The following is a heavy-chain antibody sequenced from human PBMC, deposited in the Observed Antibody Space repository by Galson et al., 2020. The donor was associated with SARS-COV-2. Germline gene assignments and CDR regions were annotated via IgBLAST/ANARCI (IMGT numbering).Heavy chain of an antibody. CDR3: ARRQHGDGLDN. CDR2: VRSSGTP. CDR1: GDSVTSGSYF. J-gene: IGHJ4*02. Sequence: ASETLSLTCKVSGDSVTSGSYFWSWIRQPPGKEPECIGFVRSSGTPDYNPSLKSRVTISADPSKNQFSLRLTSVTAADTAMYYCARRQHGDGLDNWGQGTLVTVSS. V-gene: IGHV4-61*01. D-gene: IGHD4-17*01.